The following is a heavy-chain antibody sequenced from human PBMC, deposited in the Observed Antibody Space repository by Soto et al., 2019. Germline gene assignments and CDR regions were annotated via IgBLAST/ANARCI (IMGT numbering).Heavy chain of an antibody. D-gene: IGHD3-3*01. CDR2: ILPVSAPP. Sequence: LVKVSCKASGGTLNNYAINWVLQAPGQGLEWMGGILPVSAPPDYAQKFQGRVSITADHSTSTVYMELSRLKSDDTAVYFCATDSNYDVSNSFWGQGTLVTVSS. CDR1: GGTLNNYA. J-gene: IGHJ4*02. CDR3: ATDSNYDVSNSF. V-gene: IGHV1-69*13.